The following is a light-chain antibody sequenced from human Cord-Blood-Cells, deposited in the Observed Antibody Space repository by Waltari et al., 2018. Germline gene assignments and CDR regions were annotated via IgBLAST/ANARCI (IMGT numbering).Light chain of an antibody. CDR2: WAS. CDR1: QSVLYSSNKKNY. V-gene: IGKV4-1*01. Sequence: DIVMTQSPDSLAVSMGERATINCKSSQSVLYSSNKKNYLSRYQQKPGQPPKLLIDWASTRESGVPDRFSGSGSGTDFTLTISSLQAEDVAVYYCQQYYSTPFTFGPGTKVDIK. J-gene: IGKJ3*01. CDR3: QQYYSTPFT.